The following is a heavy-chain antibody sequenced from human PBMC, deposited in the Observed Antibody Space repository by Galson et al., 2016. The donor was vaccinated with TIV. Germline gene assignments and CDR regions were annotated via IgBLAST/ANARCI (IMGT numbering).Heavy chain of an antibody. CDR2: IKQDGSEK. V-gene: IGHV3-7*01. CDR1: GFTFSSYW. J-gene: IGHJ3*02. CDR3: ARNNWNYEGAFDI. Sequence: SLRLSCAASGFTFSSYWLSWVRQAPGKGLEWVANIKQDGSEKHYVDSVKGRFTISRDNAKNSLYLQMNSLRAEDTAVYYCARNNWNYEGAFDILGQGTMVTVSS. D-gene: IGHD1-7*01.